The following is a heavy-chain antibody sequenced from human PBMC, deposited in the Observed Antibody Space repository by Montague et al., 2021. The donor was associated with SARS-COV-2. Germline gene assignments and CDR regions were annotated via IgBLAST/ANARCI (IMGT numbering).Heavy chain of an antibody. CDR3: ARGYRRITIFGVVIYDAFDI. Sequence: SETLSLTCAVSGGSISSSNWWSWVRQPPGKGLEWIGEIYHSGSTNYNPSLKSQVTISVDKSKNQFSLKLSSVTAADTAVYYCARGYRRITIFGVVIYDAFDIWGQGTMVTVSS. J-gene: IGHJ3*02. CDR1: GGSISSSNW. D-gene: IGHD3-3*01. CDR2: IYHSGST. V-gene: IGHV4-4*02.